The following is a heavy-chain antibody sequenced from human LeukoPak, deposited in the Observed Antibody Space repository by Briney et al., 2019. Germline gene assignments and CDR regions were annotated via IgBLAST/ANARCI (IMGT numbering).Heavy chain of an antibody. CDR1: GFTFSSYG. CDR3: ARDRVELGWGAFEI. Sequence: GGSLRLSCAASGFTFSSYGMSWVRQAPGKGLEWVSTISGSDTSTYYADSVKGRFTISRDISKNTLYLQMNSLRAEDTAVYYCARDRVELGWGAFEIWGQGTMVTVSS. CDR2: ISGSDTST. V-gene: IGHV3-23*01. J-gene: IGHJ3*02. D-gene: IGHD7-27*01.